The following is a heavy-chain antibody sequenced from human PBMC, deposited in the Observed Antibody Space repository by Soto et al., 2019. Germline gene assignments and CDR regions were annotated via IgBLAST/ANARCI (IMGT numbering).Heavy chain of an antibody. CDR2: INAGNGNT. Sequence: GASVKVSCKASGYTFTSYAMHWVRQAPGQRLEWMGWINAGNGNTKYSQKFQGRVTITRDTSASTAYMELSSLRSEDTAVYYCARDGIVVVPAAIQLYYYYYMDVWGKGTTVTVSS. D-gene: IGHD2-2*01. CDR3: ARDGIVVVPAAIQLYYYYYMDV. V-gene: IGHV1-3*01. J-gene: IGHJ6*03. CDR1: GYTFTSYA.